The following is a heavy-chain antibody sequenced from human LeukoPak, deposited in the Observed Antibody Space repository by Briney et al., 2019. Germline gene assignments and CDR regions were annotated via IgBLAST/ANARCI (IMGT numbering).Heavy chain of an antibody. CDR3: ARQYSGSYPYYFDY. CDR1: GGSISSSSYY. Sequence: ETLSLTCTVSGGSISSSSYYWGWIRQPPGKGLEWIGSIYYSASTSYNPSLKSRVTISVDTSKNQFSLKLSSVTAADTAVYYCARQYSGSYPYYFDYWGQETLVTVSS. J-gene: IGHJ4*02. V-gene: IGHV4-39*01. CDR2: IYYSAST. D-gene: IGHD1-26*01.